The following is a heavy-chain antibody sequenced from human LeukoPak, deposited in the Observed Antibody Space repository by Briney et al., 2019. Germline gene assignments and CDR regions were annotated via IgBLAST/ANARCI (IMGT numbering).Heavy chain of an antibody. J-gene: IGHJ4*02. V-gene: IGHV3-23*01. CDR3: AKSMVRGVTDFDY. Sequence: GGSLRLSCAASGFTFSSYSMNWVRQAPGKGLEWVSAISGSGGSTYYADSVKGRFTISRDNSKNTLYLQMNSLRAEDTAVYYCAKSMVRGVTDFDYWGQGTLVTVSS. D-gene: IGHD3-10*01. CDR2: ISGSGGST. CDR1: GFTFSSYS.